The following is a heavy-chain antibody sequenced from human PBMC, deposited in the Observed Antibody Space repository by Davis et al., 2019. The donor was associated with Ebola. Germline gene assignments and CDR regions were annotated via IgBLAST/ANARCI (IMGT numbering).Heavy chain of an antibody. CDR1: GGTFSSYA. CDR3: ARGVVTVTYVDY. D-gene: IGHD4-17*01. Sequence: SVKVSCKASGGTFSSYAISWVRQAPGQGLEWMGRIIHIFGTANYAQRFQGRVTITADESTSPAYMELSSLRSEDTAVYYCARGVVTVTYVDYWGQGTLVTVS. V-gene: IGHV1-69*13. CDR2: IIHIFGTA. J-gene: IGHJ4*02.